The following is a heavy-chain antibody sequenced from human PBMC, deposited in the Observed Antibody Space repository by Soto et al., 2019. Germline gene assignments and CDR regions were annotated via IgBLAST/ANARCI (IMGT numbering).Heavy chain of an antibody. CDR2: ISGSGAST. V-gene: IGHV3-23*01. Sequence: EVPLLESGGGLVQPGGSLRLSCAASGFTFSTYAMNWARQAPGKGLEWVSTISGSGASTYYADSVKGRFTISRDNSKNTLYLQMNSLRAEDTAVFYCAKASGSGTMGAFDYWGQGSLVTVSS. D-gene: IGHD3-10*01. CDR1: GFTFSTYA. J-gene: IGHJ4*02. CDR3: AKASGSGTMGAFDY.